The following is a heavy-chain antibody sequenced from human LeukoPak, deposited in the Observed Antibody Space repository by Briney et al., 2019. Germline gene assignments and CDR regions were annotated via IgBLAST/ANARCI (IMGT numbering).Heavy chain of an antibody. Sequence: KSGGSLRLSCVASGFTISSYSMNWVRQAPGKGLEWVSSISENSKDIFYVDSVKGRFTISRDNAKNSLYLQMNSLRADDTAVYYCAREVDDAFDIWGQGTMVTVSS. V-gene: IGHV3-21*01. J-gene: IGHJ3*02. CDR2: ISENSKDI. CDR3: AREVDDAFDI. CDR1: GFTISSYS.